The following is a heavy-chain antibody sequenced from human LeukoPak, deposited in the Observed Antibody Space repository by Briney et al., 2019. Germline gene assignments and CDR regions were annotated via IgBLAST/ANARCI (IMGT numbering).Heavy chain of an antibody. Sequence: PSETLSLTCTASGGSISSGGYYWSWIRQHPGKGLEWIGYIYYSGSTYYNPSLKSRVTISVDTSKNQFSLKLSSVTAADTAVYYCARDRARGSCHFDYWGQGTLVTVSS. J-gene: IGHJ4*02. CDR1: GGSISSGGYY. CDR2: IYYSGST. V-gene: IGHV4-31*03. D-gene: IGHD3-16*01. CDR3: ARDRARGSCHFDY.